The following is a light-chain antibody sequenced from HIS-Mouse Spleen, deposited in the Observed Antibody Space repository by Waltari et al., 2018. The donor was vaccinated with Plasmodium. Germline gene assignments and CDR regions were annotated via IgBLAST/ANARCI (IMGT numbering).Light chain of an antibody. V-gene: IGLV3-10*01. CDR3: YSTDSSGNHRV. CDR2: EDS. CDR1: ALPKKY. J-gene: IGLJ3*02. Sequence: SYELTQPPSVSVSPGQTARITCSGDALPKKYASWYQQKSGQAPVLVIYEDSKGPSGIPGRFSGSSSGTMATLTISGAQVEDEADYYCYSTDSSGNHRVFGGGTKLTVL.